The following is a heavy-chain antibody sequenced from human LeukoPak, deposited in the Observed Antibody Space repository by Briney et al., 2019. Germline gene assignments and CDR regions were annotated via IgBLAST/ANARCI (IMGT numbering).Heavy chain of an antibody. CDR2: INWNGGST. J-gene: IGHJ6*03. CDR1: GFTFDDYG. CDR3: AKQSVDIVATYYYYMDV. D-gene: IGHD5-12*01. V-gene: IGHV3-20*04. Sequence: AGGSLRLSCAASGFTFDDYGMNWVRQAPGKGLEWGSGINWNGGSTGYADSVRGRFTISRDNAKNSLYLQMNSLRAEDTAVYYCAKQSVDIVATYYYYMDVWGKGTTVTVSS.